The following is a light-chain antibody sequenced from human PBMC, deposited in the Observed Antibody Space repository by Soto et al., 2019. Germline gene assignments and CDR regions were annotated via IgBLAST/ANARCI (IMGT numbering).Light chain of an antibody. V-gene: IGLV2-14*01. CDR3: SSYTTRNTLV. Sequence: QSALTQPASVSGSPGQSITISCTGTSSDVGAFNYVSWYQQHPGKAPKLMIFEVRIRPSGVSNRFSGSQSGNTASLTISGLQADDEAEYYCSSYTTRNTLVFGGGTKLTVL. CDR1: SSDVGAFNY. CDR2: EVR. J-gene: IGLJ2*01.